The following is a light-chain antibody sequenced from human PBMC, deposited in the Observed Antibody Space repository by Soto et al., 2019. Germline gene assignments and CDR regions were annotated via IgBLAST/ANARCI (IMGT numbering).Light chain of an antibody. Sequence: DIQMTQSPSSLSASVGDRVTITCRASQGITNYLAWYQQKPGQVPELLIYAASTLQSGVPSRFSCSGSGTDFTLTITSLQPEDVATYYCQKYDRAPYTFGQGTKLEIK. CDR1: QGITNY. V-gene: IGKV1-27*01. J-gene: IGKJ2*01. CDR2: AAS. CDR3: QKYDRAPYT.